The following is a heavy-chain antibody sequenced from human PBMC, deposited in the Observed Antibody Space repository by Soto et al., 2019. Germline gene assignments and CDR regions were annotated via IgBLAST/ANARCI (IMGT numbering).Heavy chain of an antibody. D-gene: IGHD3-3*01. J-gene: IGHJ4*02. Sequence: PGGSLRLSCAASGFTFSSYAMSWVRQAPGKGLEWVSAISGSGGSTYYADSVKGRFTISRDNSKNTLYLQMNSLRAEDTAVYYCAKDRVFGVVTPPYYFDYWGQGTLVTVSS. CDR2: ISGSGGST. CDR1: GFTFSSYA. CDR3: AKDRVFGVVTPPYYFDY. V-gene: IGHV3-23*01.